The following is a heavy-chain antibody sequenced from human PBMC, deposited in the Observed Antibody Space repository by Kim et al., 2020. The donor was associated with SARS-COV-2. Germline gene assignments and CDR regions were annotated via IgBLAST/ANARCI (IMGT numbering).Heavy chain of an antibody. V-gene: IGHV3-7*01. Sequence: GGSLRLSCVASGFTFSTYWMTWVRQAPGRGLEWVANIKPDRYETFYADSVRGRFTISRDNAKKSLHLQMNSLRAEDTAVYYCARIGEDASSSDYYYYGM. D-gene: IGHD6-6*01. CDR2: IKPDRYET. CDR1: GFTFSTYW. CDR3: ARIGEDASSSDYYYYGM. J-gene: IGHJ6*01.